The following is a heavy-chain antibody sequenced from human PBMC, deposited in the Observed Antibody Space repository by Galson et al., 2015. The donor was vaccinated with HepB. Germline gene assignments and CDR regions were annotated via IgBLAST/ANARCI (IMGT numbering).Heavy chain of an antibody. CDR2: IYYTGTT. V-gene: IGHV4-39*01. D-gene: IGHD2-15*01. CDR1: GASTSSNTYY. J-gene: IGHJ6*02. CDR3: ARHVGESGSYGMDV. Sequence: TLSLTCAVSGASTSSNTYYWSWIRQPPGRGLEWIGSIYYTGTTYYNPSLKSRVTISLATSKNHFSLKLRSVTAADTAVYYCARHVGESGSYGMDVWGQGTTVTVSS.